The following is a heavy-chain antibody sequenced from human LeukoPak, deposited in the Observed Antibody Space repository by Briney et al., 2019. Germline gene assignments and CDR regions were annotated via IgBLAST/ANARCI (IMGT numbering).Heavy chain of an antibody. CDR3: ANLHYGSGSVSDF. D-gene: IGHD3-10*01. J-gene: IGHJ4*02. V-gene: IGHV5-10-1*01. CDR1: GYNF. CDR2: INPSDSCA. Sequence: GESLRISCKGSGYNFISWVRQMPGKGLEWMGRINPSDSCATYNPSFQGHVTISGDKSINTAYLQWSSLKASDTAMYYCANLHYGSGSVSDFWGQGTLVTVSS.